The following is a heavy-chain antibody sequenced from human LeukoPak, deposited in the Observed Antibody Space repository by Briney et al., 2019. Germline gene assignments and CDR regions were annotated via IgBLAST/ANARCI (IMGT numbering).Heavy chain of an antibody. CDR2: ISAYNGNT. D-gene: IGHD2-2*01. Sequence: VASVKVSCKASGGTFSSYAISWVRQAPGQGLEWMGWISAYNGNTNYAQKLQGRVTMTTDTSTSTAYMELRSLRSDDTAVYYCARDRDQLLLSWFDPWGQGTLVTVSS. CDR3: ARDRDQLLLSWFDP. V-gene: IGHV1-18*01. CDR1: GGTFSSYA. J-gene: IGHJ5*02.